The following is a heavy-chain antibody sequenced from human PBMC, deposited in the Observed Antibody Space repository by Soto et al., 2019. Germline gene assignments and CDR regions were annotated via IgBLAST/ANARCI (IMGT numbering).Heavy chain of an antibody. Sequence: QVQLQESGPGLVKPSQTLSLTCTVSGGSISSGGYYWSWIRQHPGKGLEWIGYIYYSGSTYYNPSLKSRVTRSVDTSKNQFSLKLSSVTAADTAVYYCARVLRGYRNAIALNWFDPWGQGTLVTVSS. V-gene: IGHV4-31*03. CDR3: ARVLRGYRNAIALNWFDP. J-gene: IGHJ5*02. CDR1: GGSISSGGYY. CDR2: IYYSGST. D-gene: IGHD5-18*01.